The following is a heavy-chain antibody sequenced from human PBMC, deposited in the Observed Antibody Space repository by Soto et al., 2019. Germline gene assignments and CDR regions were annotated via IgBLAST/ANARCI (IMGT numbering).Heavy chain of an antibody. D-gene: IGHD3-3*01. CDR1: GYTFTGYY. CDR2: INPNSGDT. V-gene: IGHV1-2*02. J-gene: IGHJ6*02. CDR3: ARDPDDFWSGYYNHYGMDV. Sequence: GASVKVSCKASGYTFTGYYVHWVRQAPGQGREGMGWINPNSGDTYLAQRFQGRVNMNRDTSIGTAYMELSSLRSEDTAVYYCARDPDDFWSGYYNHYGMDVWGQGTTVTVSS.